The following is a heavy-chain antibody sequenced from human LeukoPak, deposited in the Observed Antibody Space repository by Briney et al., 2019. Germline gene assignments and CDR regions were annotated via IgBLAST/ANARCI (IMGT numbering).Heavy chain of an antibody. J-gene: IGHJ4*02. D-gene: IGHD6-13*01. Sequence: GGSLRLSCAASGFTFSSSWMHWVRQGPGKGLVWVSRINTDGSSATYADSVKGRFTISRDNAKNTLYLQMNSLRAEDTAVYYCVRQQLVHIDYWGQGTLVTVSS. CDR1: GFTFSSSW. V-gene: IGHV3-74*01. CDR2: INTDGSSA. CDR3: VRQQLVHIDY.